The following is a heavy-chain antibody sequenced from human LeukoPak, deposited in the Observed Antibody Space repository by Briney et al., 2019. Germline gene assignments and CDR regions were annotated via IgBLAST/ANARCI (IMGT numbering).Heavy chain of an antibody. Sequence: GGSLRLSCAASGFTFSSYSMNWVRPAPGKGLEWVSSISSSSSYIYYADSVKGRFTISRDNAKSSLYLHMGSLRADDTAMYYCARLRYLGYGKWYFDLWGRGTVATVSS. CDR2: ISSSSSYI. CDR1: GFTFSSYS. CDR3: ARLRYLGYGKWYFDL. V-gene: IGHV3-21*01. J-gene: IGHJ2*01. D-gene: IGHD2-15*01.